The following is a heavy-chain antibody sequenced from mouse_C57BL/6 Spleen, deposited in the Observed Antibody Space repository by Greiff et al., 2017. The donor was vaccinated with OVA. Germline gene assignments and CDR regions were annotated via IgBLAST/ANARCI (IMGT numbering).Heavy chain of an antibody. CDR2: IDPSDSYT. CDR1: GYTFTSYR. Sequence: VQLQQPGAELVKPGASVKLSCKASGYTFTSYRMQWVKQRPGQGLEWIGEIDPSDSYTNYNQKFKGKATLTVDTSSSTAYMQLSSLTSEDSAVYYCARLDDGYYGYWGQGTTLTVSS. D-gene: IGHD2-3*01. CDR3: ARLDDGYYGY. J-gene: IGHJ2*01. V-gene: IGHV1-50*01.